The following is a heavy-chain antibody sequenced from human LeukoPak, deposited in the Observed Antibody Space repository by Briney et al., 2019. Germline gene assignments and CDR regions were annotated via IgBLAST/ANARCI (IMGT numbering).Heavy chain of an antibody. CDR1: GYTFTGYY. CDR3: ARAAAAAGSFFQLGYMDV. V-gene: IGHV1-2*02. J-gene: IGHJ6*03. D-gene: IGHD6-13*01. CDR2: INPNSGGT. Sequence: GASVKVSCKASGYTFTGYYMHWVRQAPGQGLEWMGWINPNSGGTNYAPKFQGRVSMTRDTSISTAYMELSRLRSDDTAVYYCARAAAAAGSFFQLGYMDVWGKGTTVTVSS.